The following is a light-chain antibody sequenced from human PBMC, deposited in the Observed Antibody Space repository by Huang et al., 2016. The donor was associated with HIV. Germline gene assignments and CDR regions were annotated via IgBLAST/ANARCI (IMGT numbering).Light chain of an antibody. J-gene: IGKJ1*01. Sequence: EIVMTQSPATLSVSPGERATLSCRASQNITRLAWYQHKPGQAPRLLIYDASSRATGVPARFSGGGSGTDFTLTGSSLQSDDFALYYCQQYDDWPPWTFGQGTQVDMK. CDR1: QNITR. CDR3: QQYDDWPPWT. CDR2: DAS. V-gene: IGKV3-15*01.